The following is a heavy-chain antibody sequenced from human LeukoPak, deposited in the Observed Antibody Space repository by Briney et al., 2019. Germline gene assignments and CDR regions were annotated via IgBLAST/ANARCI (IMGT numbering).Heavy chain of an antibody. CDR3: ASQRLSGDAFDI. CDR1: GGSISSDSYY. CDR2: IYYSGNT. D-gene: IGHD7-27*01. V-gene: IGHV4-39*01. J-gene: IGHJ3*02. Sequence: SETLSLTCSVSGGSISSDSYYWGWIRQPPGKGLEWIGTIYYSGNTYYNPSLKGRVSISVDTSKHQFSLRLNSVTAADTAVYYCASQRLSGDAFDIWGQGSMVTVSS.